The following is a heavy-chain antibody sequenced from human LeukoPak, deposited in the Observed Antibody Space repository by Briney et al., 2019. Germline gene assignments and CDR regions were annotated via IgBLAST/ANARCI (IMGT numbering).Heavy chain of an antibody. CDR2: INPSGGST. J-gene: IGHJ4*02. CDR1: GYTFTSYY. CDR3: ARSQENGDSTFDY. D-gene: IGHD4-17*01. Sequence: ASVEVSCKASGYTFTSYYMHWVRQAPGQGLEWMGIINPSGGSTSYAQKFQGRVTMTRDMSTSTVYMELSSLRSEDTAVYYCARSQENGDSTFDYWGQGTLVTVSS. V-gene: IGHV1-46*01.